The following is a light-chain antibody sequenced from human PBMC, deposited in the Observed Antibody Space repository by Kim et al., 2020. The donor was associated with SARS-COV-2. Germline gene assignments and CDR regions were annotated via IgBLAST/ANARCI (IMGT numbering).Light chain of an antibody. CDR1: QSVSSSY. CDR3: QRYGSSPKYA. CDR2: GAF. V-gene: IGKV3-20*01. Sequence: EIVLTQSPGTLSLSPGERATLSCRASQSVSSSYLTWYQQKPGQAPRLLIYGAFSRATGIPDRFSGSGSGTDFTLTISRLEPEDFAVYYCQRYGSSPKYAFGQGTKVDIK. J-gene: IGKJ2*01.